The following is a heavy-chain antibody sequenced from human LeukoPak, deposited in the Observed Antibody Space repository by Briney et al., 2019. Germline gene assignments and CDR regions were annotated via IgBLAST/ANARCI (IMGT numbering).Heavy chain of an antibody. Sequence: SETRSLTCAVYGGSFSGYYWSWIRQPPGKGLEWIGEINHSGSTNYNPSLKSRVTISVDTSKNQFSLKLSSVTAADTAVYYCARSRAESTYYFDYWGQGTLVTVSS. CDR3: ARSRAESTYYFDY. CDR1: GGSFSGYY. D-gene: IGHD2-2*01. V-gene: IGHV4-34*01. CDR2: INHSGST. J-gene: IGHJ4*02.